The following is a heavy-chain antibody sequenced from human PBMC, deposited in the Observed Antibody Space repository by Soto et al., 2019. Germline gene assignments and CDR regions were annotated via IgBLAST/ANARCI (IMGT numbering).Heavy chain of an antibody. V-gene: IGHV3-30-3*01. CDR3: ARVRAPGGYYYGPFDY. Sequence: PGASLRLSCAASGFTFSSYAMHWVRQAPGKGLEWVAVISYDGSNKYYADSVKGRFTISRDNSKNTLYLQMNSLRAEDTAVYYCARVRAPGGYYYGPFDYWGQGTLVTVSS. J-gene: IGHJ4*02. CDR1: GFTFSSYA. D-gene: IGHD3-22*01. CDR2: ISYDGSNK.